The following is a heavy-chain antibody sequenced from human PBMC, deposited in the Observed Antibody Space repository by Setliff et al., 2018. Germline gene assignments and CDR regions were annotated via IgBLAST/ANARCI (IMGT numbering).Heavy chain of an antibody. J-gene: IGHJ6*03. CDR2: INSDGSST. CDR1: GFTFTTYW. Sequence: PGGSLRLSCAASGFTFTTYWMYWVRQSPGKGLAWVSRINSDGSSTTYADSVKDRFTISRDNAKNTLYLQMNSLRAEDTAVYFCTRVWSMVSDSYYFYMDVWGKGTTVTSP. D-gene: IGHD2-8*02. CDR3: TRVWSMVSDSYYFYMDV. V-gene: IGHV3-74*01.